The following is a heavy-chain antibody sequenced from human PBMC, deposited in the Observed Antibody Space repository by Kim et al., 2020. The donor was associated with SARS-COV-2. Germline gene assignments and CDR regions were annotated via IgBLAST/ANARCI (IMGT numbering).Heavy chain of an antibody. J-gene: IGHJ4*02. Sequence: GGSLRLSCTASGFTFSSYSMNWVRQAPGKGLEWILYISSTSSTIYFADSVKGRFTISRDNAKNSLYLQMNSLRDEDAAVYFCAREAFRRYYDSSGCFDYWGQGTLVTVSS. CDR2: ISSTSSTI. D-gene: IGHD3-22*01. V-gene: IGHV3-48*02. CDR1: GFTFSSYS. CDR3: AREAFRRYYDSSGCFDY.